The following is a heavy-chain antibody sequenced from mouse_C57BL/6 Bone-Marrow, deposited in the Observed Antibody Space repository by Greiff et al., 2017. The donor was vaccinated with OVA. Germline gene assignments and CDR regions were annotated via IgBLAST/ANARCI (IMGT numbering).Heavy chain of an antibody. V-gene: IGHV1-80*01. CDR2: IYPGDGDT. Sequence: QVQLQQSGAELVKPGASVKISSKAFGYAFRSYWMNWVKQRPGTGLEGIGQIYPGDGDTNYNGKFKGKATLTPDKSSSTAYVQLSSLTSEDSAFFFCARGAYWGQGTLVTVSA. CDR3: ARGAY. J-gene: IGHJ3*01. CDR1: GYAFRSYW.